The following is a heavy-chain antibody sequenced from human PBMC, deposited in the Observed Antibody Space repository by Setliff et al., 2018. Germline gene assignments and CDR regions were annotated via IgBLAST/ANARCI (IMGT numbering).Heavy chain of an antibody. CDR2: INPNSGDT. CDR3: AREVLSTVVAWDY. CDR1: GNTFTGYY. Sequence: GASVKVSCKASGNTFTGYYIHWLRQAPGQGLEWMGCINPNSGDTTFAQKFQGRVTITRDTSNSTGYMDLSRLTSDDTAVHYCAREVLSTVVAWDYWGQGTLVTVSS. V-gene: IGHV1-2*02. D-gene: IGHD4-17*01. J-gene: IGHJ4*02.